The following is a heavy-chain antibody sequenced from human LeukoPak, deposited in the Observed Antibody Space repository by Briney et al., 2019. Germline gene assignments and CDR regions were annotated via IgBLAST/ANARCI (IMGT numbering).Heavy chain of an antibody. V-gene: IGHV4-39*01. D-gene: IGHD2-2*01. Sequence: PSETLSLTCTVSGGSISSSSYYWGWIRQPPGKGLEWIGSIYYSGSTYYNPSLKSRVTISVDTSKNQFSLKLSSVTAADTAVYYCARGNRVVVPAATVYYYGMDVWGQGTTVTVSS. J-gene: IGHJ6*02. CDR1: GGSISSSSYY. CDR3: ARGNRVVVPAATVYYYGMDV. CDR2: IYYSGST.